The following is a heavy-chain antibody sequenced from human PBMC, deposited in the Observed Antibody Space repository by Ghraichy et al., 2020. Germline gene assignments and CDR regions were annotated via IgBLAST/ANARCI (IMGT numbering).Heavy chain of an antibody. CDR3: ARGRSYKLPKVEDSSGFRKRNTANYYMDV. CDR2: INHSGST. J-gene: IGHJ6*03. Sequence: SETLSLTCAVYGGSFSGYYWSWIRQPPGKGLEWIGEINHSGSTNYNPSLKSRVTISVDTSKNQFSLKLSSVTAADTAVYYCARGRSYKLPKVEDSSGFRKRNTANYYMDVWGKGTTVTVSS. D-gene: IGHD3-22*01. CDR1: GGSFSGYY. V-gene: IGHV4-34*01.